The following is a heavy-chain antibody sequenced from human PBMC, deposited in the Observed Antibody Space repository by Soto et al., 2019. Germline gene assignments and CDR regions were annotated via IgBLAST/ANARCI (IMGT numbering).Heavy chain of an antibody. CDR3: ALDVQQVGCFDY. CDR1: GFTFSSYS. D-gene: IGHD6-13*01. Sequence: EVQLVESGGDLVQPGGSLRVSCAASGFTFSSYSMNWVRQAPGKGLEWISYISSGSSNIYYADSVKGRITISRDNAKNSLYLQMNRLRAEDTAVYYCALDVQQVGCFDYWGQGTLVTVSS. J-gene: IGHJ4*02. V-gene: IGHV3-48*01. CDR2: ISSGSSNI.